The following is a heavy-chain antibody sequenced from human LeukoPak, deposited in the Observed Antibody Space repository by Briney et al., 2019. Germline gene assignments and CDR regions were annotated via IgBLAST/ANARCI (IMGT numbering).Heavy chain of an antibody. CDR2: IDPSDSYT. V-gene: IGHV5-10-1*01. Sequence: GESLRISCKGPGYSFTSYWISWVRQMPGKGLEWMGRIDPSDSYTNYSPSFQGHVTISADKSISTAYLQWSSLKASDTAMYYCATSTIVGATTRYFQHWGQGTLVTVSS. J-gene: IGHJ1*01. D-gene: IGHD1-26*01. CDR3: ATSTIVGATTRYFQH. CDR1: GYSFTSYW.